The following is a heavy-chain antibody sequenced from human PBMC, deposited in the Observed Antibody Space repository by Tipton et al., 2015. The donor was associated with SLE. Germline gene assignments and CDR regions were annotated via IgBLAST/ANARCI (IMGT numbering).Heavy chain of an antibody. D-gene: IGHD1-26*01. CDR3: ARSESYYSALTY. V-gene: IGHV4-4*07. J-gene: IGHJ4*02. CDR2: IHSSGST. CDR1: CVSLNNHF. Sequence: TLSLTCTVSCVSLNNHFCSWIRQPAGKGLEWIGRIHSSGSTNDNPSLKSRVTMSVDSSKNQFSLKVISVTAADTAVYYCARSESYYSALTYWGQGTLVTVSS.